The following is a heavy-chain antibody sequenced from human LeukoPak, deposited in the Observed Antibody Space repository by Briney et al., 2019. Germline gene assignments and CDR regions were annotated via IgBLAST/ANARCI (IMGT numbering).Heavy chain of an antibody. D-gene: IGHD3-9*01. CDR2: IYYSGST. CDR1: GGSISSYY. V-gene: IGHV4-59*06. Sequence: SETLSLTCTVSGGSISSYYWSWIRQHPGKGLEWIGYIYYSGSTYYNPSLKSRVTISVDTSKNQFSLKLSSVTAADTAVYYCARGAWANYDILTGYYYYFDYWGQGTLVTVSS. J-gene: IGHJ4*02. CDR3: ARGAWANYDILTGYYYYFDY.